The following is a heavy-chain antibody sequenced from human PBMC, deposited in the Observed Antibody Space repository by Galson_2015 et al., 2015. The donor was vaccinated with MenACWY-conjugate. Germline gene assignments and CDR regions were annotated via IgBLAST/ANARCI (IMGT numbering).Heavy chain of an antibody. CDR2: ISTNNGNT. CDR1: GYTFTVYG. J-gene: IGHJ4*02. CDR3: ARDHLYCNSAGCVGSGTTLEY. V-gene: IGHV1-18*04. Sequence: SVKVSCKASGYTFTVYGINWVRQAPGQGLEWMGWISTNNGNTAFAQKFQGRVTMTRETSTGTVYMELRSLRSDDTAMYYCARDHLYCNSAGCVGSGTTLEYWGQGTLVTVSS. D-gene: IGHD2/OR15-2a*01.